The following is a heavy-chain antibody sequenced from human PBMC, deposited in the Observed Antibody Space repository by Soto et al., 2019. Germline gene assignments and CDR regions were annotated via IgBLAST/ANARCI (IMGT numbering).Heavy chain of an antibody. Sequence: PVKASSRVSGRTFSSYAIRWLPQAPGQALEWMGGIIPIFGTANYAQKFQGRVTITAYETTSTAFMELSSLRSEDTAVYYCARPLNSDFWSGYYTEERCNYYYYGMDVWG. CDR3: ARPLNSDFWSGYYTEERCNYYYYGMDV. CDR1: GRTFSSYA. D-gene: IGHD3-3*01. J-gene: IGHJ6*02. CDR2: IIPIFGTA. V-gene: IGHV1-69*13.